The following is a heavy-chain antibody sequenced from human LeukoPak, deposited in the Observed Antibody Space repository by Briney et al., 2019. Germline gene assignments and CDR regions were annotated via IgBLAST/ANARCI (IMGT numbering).Heavy chain of an antibody. CDR3: ASLGDDSSGYYPYFDY. Sequence: PSETLSLTCTVSGGSISSYYWSWIRQPPGKGLEWIGYIYYSGSTNYHPSLKSRVTISVDTSKNQFSLKLSSVTAADTAVYYCASLGDDSSGYYPYFDYWGQGTLVTVSS. CDR2: IYYSGST. V-gene: IGHV4-59*01. CDR1: GGSISSYY. J-gene: IGHJ4*02. D-gene: IGHD3-22*01.